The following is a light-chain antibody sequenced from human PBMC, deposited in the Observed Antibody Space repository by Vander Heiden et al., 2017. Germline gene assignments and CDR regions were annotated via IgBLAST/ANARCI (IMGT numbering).Light chain of an antibody. J-gene: IGKJ1*01. CDR1: QSVNTD. V-gene: IGKV3-15*01. Sequence: EIEMTQSPATLSVSPGERATLSCRASQSVNTDLAWYQQKPGQVPRLLIYAASSRATGVPARFSGSGSGTEFNLTISSLQSEDFGVYYCQHYSNWPPWTFGQGTKVEIK. CDR3: QHYSNWPPWT. CDR2: AAS.